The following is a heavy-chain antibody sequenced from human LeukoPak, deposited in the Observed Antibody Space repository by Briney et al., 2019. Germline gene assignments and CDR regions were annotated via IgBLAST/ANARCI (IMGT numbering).Heavy chain of an antibody. CDR2: VDGGGGGT. J-gene: IGHJ4*02. V-gene: IGHV3-23*01. D-gene: IGHD6-13*01. CDR1: GFTLSSYA. CDR3: AKRSAGSAAWYSLHYDF. Sequence: PGGSLRLSCAASGFTLSSYAMTWVRRAPGRGLEWVSSVDGGGGGTYYADSVKGRFTISRDNSKDTLCLQMNGLRAEDTAVYFCAKRSAGSAAWYSLHYDFWGQGTLVTVSS.